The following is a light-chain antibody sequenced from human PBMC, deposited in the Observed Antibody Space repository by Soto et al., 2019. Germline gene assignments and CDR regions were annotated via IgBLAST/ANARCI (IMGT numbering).Light chain of an antibody. CDR3: QQSYSTPFP. CDR1: QSISSY. CDR2: AAS. V-gene: IGKV1-39*01. Sequence: DIQMTQSPSSLSASVGDRVTITCRASQSISSYLNWYQQKPGKAPKLLIYAASSLQSGVPSRFSGSGSGTDFTLTISSLQPEDFATYYCQQSYSTPFPFGPGTKSGYQT. J-gene: IGKJ3*01.